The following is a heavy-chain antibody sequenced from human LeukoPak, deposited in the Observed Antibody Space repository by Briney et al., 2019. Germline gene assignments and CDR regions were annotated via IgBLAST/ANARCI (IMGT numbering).Heavy chain of an antibody. J-gene: IGHJ4*02. CDR3: ARKGYGVNYFDY. Sequence: GGSLRLSCAASGLTFSSNAMHWVRQAPGKGLEYVSGISSDGARTHYANSVKGRFTISRDSAKNTIDLQMGSLRPEDTAVYYCARKGYGVNYFDYWGQGTLVTVSS. CDR1: GLTFSSNA. CDR2: ISSDGART. D-gene: IGHD2-8*01. V-gene: IGHV3-64*01.